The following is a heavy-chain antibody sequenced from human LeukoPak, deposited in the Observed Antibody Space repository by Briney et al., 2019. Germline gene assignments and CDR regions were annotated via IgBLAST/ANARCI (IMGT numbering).Heavy chain of an antibody. J-gene: IGHJ4*02. CDR3: VRLQGDSTAIFDY. CDR1: GGSISSGGYY. D-gene: IGHD2-21*01. V-gene: IGHV4-61*08. Sequence: PSETLSLTCTVSGGSISSGGYYWSWIRQHPGKGLEWIGYIYYSGSTYYNPSLKSRVTISVDTSKNQFSLKLTSVTAADTAVYYCVRLQGDSTAIFDYWGQGSWSPSPQ. CDR2: IYYSGST.